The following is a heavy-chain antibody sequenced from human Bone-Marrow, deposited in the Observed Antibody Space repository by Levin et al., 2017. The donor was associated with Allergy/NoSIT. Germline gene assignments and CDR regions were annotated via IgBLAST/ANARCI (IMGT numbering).Heavy chain of an antibody. J-gene: IGHJ4*02. CDR1: GFTFSSYA. Sequence: PGGSLRLSCAASGFTFSSYAMSWVRQAPGKGLEWVSAISGSGGSTYYADSVKGRFTISRDNSKNTLYLQMNSLRAEDTAVYYCAAIIAVAGRGFDYWGQGTLVTVSS. CDR2: ISGSGGST. D-gene: IGHD6-19*01. V-gene: IGHV3-23*01. CDR3: AAIIAVAGRGFDY.